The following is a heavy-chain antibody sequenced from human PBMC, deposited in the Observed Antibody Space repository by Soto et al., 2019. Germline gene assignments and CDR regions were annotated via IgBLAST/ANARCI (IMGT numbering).Heavy chain of an antibody. D-gene: IGHD1-1*01. CDR3: ARGRYGDY. V-gene: IGHV1-18*01. CDR2: ISAHNGNT. CDR1: GYDFTTYG. J-gene: IGHJ4*02. Sequence: QVHLVQSGAEVKNPGASVKVSCKGSGYDFTTYGITWVRQAPGQGLEWMAWISAHNGNTNYAPNLQGRGTVTRDTSTSTAYIELSSLRSDDTAVYYCARGRYGDYWGQGALVTVSS.